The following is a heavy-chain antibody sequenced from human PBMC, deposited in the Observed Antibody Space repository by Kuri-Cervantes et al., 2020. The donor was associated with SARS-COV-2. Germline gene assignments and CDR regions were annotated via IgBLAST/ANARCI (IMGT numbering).Heavy chain of an antibody. CDR2: IHYSGST. D-gene: IGHD1-26*01. J-gene: IGHJ6*02. CDR1: GGSVSGYY. Sequence: SETLSLTCTVSGGSVSGYYWTWMRQPPGKGLEWIGNIHYSGSTNYNTSLDSRVTISVDTSKNQLSLRLSSVTAADMAVYYCARLGATKGSYYYGVDVWGQGTTVTVSS. CDR3: ARLGATKGSYYYGVDV. V-gene: IGHV4-59*02.